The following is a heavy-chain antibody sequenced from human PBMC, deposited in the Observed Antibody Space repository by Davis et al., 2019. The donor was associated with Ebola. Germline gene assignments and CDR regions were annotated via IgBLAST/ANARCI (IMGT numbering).Heavy chain of an antibody. J-gene: IGHJ6*02. D-gene: IGHD1-1*01. Sequence: PGGSLRLSCVASGFTFNDYAMSWVRQAPGKGLEWVSAISGHSRYTYYASSVRGRFTISRDTLANTLYLQMNSLRGEDTALYYCAKHTGLDVEGYYYGMDVWGQGTTVTVSS. CDR2: ISGHSRYT. CDR1: GFTFNDYA. CDR3: AKHTGLDVEGYYYGMDV. V-gene: IGHV3-23*01.